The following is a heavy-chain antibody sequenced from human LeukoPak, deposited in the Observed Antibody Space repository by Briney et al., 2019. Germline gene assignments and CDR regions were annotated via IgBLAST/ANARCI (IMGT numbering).Heavy chain of an antibody. J-gene: IGHJ4*02. CDR3: AGDAGGNPFDY. Sequence: GGSLRLSCAASGFTFSSYWMSWVRQAPGKGLEWVANIKQDGSEKYYVDSVKGRFTISRDNAKNSLYLQMNSLRAEDTAVYFCAGDAGGNPFDYWGQGTLVTVSS. CDR2: IKQDGSEK. CDR1: GFTFSSYW. V-gene: IGHV3-7*01. D-gene: IGHD4-23*01.